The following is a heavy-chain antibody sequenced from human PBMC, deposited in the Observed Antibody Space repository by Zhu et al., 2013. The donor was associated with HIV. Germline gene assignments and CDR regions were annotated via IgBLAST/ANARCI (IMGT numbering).Heavy chain of an antibody. D-gene: IGHD3-10*01. CDR3: AATMVQGVISKNYYYYGMDV. J-gene: IGHJ6*02. Sequence: EVQLVESGGGLVKPGGSLRLPCAASGFTFSSYSMNWVRQAPGKGLEWVSSISSSSSYIYYADSVKGRFTISRDDAKNSLYLQMNSLRAEDTAVYYCAATMVQGVISKNYYYYGMDVWGQGTTVTVSS. CDR2: ISSSSSYI. V-gene: IGHV3-21*01. CDR1: GFTFSSYS.